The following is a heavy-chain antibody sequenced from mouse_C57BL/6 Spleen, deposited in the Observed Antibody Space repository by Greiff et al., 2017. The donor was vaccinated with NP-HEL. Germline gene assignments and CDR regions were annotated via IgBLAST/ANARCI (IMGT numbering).Heavy chain of an antibody. D-gene: IGHD2-5*01. CDR3: ARDNYSNWNYYAMDY. Sequence: EVQVVESGGGLVKPGGSLKLSCAASGFTFSSYAMSWVRQTPETRLEWVATISDGGSYTYYPDNVKGRFTISRDNAKNNLYLQMSHLKSEDTAMYYCARDNYSNWNYYAMDYWGQGTSVTVSS. CDR1: GFTFSSYA. CDR2: ISDGGSYT. V-gene: IGHV5-4*01. J-gene: IGHJ4*01.